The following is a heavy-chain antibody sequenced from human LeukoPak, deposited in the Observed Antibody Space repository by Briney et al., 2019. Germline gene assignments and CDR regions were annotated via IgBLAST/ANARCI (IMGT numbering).Heavy chain of an antibody. J-gene: IGHJ4*02. Sequence: GGSLRLSCAASGFTFSSYSMNWVRQAPGKGLEWVSGLSASGGLTYYADSVKGRFTISRDNSKNTLYLQMNSLRADDTAVYYCAKGGSSYSEMDYWGQGTLVTVSS. CDR1: GFTFSSYS. CDR2: LSASGGLT. CDR3: AKGGSSYSEMDY. D-gene: IGHD3-22*01. V-gene: IGHV3-23*01.